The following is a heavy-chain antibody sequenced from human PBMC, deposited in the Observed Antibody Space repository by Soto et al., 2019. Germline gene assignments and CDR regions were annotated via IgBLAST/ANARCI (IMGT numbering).Heavy chain of an antibody. D-gene: IGHD3-3*01. Sequence: GESLKISCAASGFTFSSYGMHWVRQAPGKGLEWVAVISYDGSNKYYADSVKGRFTISRDNSKNTLYLQMNSLRAEDTAVYYCAKDIRITIFGVVHGMDVWGQGTTVTVSS. V-gene: IGHV3-30*18. J-gene: IGHJ6*02. CDR1: GFTFSSYG. CDR3: AKDIRITIFGVVHGMDV. CDR2: ISYDGSNK.